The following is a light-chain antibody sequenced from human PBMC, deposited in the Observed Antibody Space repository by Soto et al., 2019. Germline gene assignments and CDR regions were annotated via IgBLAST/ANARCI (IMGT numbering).Light chain of an antibody. Sequence: IVLTQSPATLSVSPGERATLSCRASQSVSSNLAWYQQKPGQAPRLLIYGASTRATGIPARFSGSGSGTEFTLTISSLQSEDFAVYYCQQYNNWPKTFCQGTKVDTK. J-gene: IGKJ1*01. CDR3: QQYNNWPKT. CDR2: GAS. CDR1: QSVSSN. V-gene: IGKV3-15*01.